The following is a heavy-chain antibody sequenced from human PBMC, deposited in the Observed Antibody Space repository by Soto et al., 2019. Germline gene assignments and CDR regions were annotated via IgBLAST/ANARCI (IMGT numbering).Heavy chain of an antibody. D-gene: IGHD2-2*01. CDR1: GGTFSSYA. CDR3: AREDIVVVPAATRPYYYYYGMDV. V-gene: IGHV1-69*13. CDR2: IIPIFGTA. J-gene: IGHJ6*02. Sequence: GASVKVSCKASGGTFSSYAISWVRQAPGQGLEWMGGIIPIFGTANYAQKFQGRVTITADESTSTAYMELSSLRSEDTAVYYCAREDIVVVPAATRPYYYYYGMDVWGQGTTVTVSS.